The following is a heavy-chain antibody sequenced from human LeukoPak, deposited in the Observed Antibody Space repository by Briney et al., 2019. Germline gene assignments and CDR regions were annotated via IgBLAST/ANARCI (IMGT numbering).Heavy chain of an antibody. J-gene: IGHJ4*02. CDR3: AALLLWFGELPY. V-gene: IGHV4-31*11. CDR2: IYYSGST. CDR1: GGSISSGGYY. Sequence: XSLTCAVXGGSISSGGYYWGWLRQHPGRGLEXVGYIYYSGSTYDNPSRKRRVTISVDTSKNQFSLKLSSVTAADTAVYYCAALLLWFGELPYWGQGTLVTVSS. D-gene: IGHD3-10*01.